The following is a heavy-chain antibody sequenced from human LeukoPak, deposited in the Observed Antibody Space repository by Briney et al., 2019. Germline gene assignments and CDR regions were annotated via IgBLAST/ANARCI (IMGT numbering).Heavy chain of an antibody. CDR3: VGDTPPGGDYYLDY. V-gene: IGHV3-33*01. Sequence: GGSLRLSCAASGFIFSTYGMHSVRQAPGKGLEWVALIWNAGTNTYYADSVKGRFTISRDNSKNTLYLQMNSLRAEDTAVYYCVGDTPPGGDYYLDYWGQGTLVSVSS. D-gene: IGHD3-16*01. CDR1: GFIFSTYG. CDR2: IWNAGTNT. J-gene: IGHJ4*02.